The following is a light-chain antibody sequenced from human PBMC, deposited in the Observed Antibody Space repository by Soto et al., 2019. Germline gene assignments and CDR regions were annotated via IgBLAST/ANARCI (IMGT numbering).Light chain of an antibody. CDR1: SSNIGSNT. CDR2: GND. Sequence: QSVLTQPPSASGTPGQRVTISCSGSSSNIGSNTVNWYQQFPGTAPKLLIYGNDQRPSGVPDRFSGSKSGNTASLTISGLQAEDEADYYCCSYAGSYTYVFGTGTKVTVL. J-gene: IGLJ1*01. CDR3: CSYAGSYTYV. V-gene: IGLV1-44*01.